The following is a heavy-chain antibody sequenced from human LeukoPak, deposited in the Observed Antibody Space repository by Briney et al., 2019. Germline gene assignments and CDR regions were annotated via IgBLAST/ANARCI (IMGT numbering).Heavy chain of an antibody. Sequence: PGRSLRLSCAASGFTFDDYAMHWVRQAPGKGLEWVSGISWNGGSIGYADSVKGRFTISRDNAKNSLYLQMNSLRAEDTALYYCAKDISRYYYGSSGFDPWGQGTLVTVSS. CDR1: GFTFDDYA. D-gene: IGHD3-10*01. CDR3: AKDISRYYYGSSGFDP. CDR2: ISWNGGSI. J-gene: IGHJ5*02. V-gene: IGHV3-9*01.